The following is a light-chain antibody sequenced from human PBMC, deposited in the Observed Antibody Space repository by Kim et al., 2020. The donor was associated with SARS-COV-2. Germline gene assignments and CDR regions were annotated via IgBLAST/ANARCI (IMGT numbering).Light chain of an antibody. CDR3: QQYDNLPYS. CDR2: DAS. CDR1: HDISSY. J-gene: IGKJ2*03. Sequence: DIQMTQSPSSLSASVGDRVTITCQASHDISSYLNWYQQKPGKAPKLLIYDASNLETGVPSRFSGSGYGTDFTFTISSLQPEDIATYHCQQYDNLPYSFGQGTKLEI. V-gene: IGKV1-33*01.